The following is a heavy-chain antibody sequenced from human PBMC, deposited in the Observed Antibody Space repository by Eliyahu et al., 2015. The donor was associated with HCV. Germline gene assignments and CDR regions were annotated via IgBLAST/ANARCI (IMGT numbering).Heavy chain of an antibody. Sequence: EVQLVESGGGLVKPGGSLRLACEASGFSFSTYAMNWVRQAPGKGLEWISSVTKSGNYLYYADSVRGRFTISRDNAKNTMYLQMDSLRVEDTALYYCARAPSLDFWGQGTLVSVSS. CDR3: ARAPSLDF. CDR1: GFSFSTYA. CDR2: VTKSGNYL. J-gene: IGHJ4*02. V-gene: IGHV3-21*01.